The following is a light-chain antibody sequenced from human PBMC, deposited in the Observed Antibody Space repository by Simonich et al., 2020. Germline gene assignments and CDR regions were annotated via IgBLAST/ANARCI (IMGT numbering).Light chain of an antibody. CDR1: QSVLYSSNNKNY. CDR3: QQYYSTPQT. J-gene: IGKJ1*01. Sequence: DIVMTQSPDSLAVSLGERATINCKYSQSVLYSSNNKNYLAWYKKKTEPPPKLLIYWASTQESGVPDRFSGSGSGTDFTLTISSLQAEDVAVYYCQQYYSTPQTFGQGTKVEIK. CDR2: WAS. V-gene: IGKV4-1*01.